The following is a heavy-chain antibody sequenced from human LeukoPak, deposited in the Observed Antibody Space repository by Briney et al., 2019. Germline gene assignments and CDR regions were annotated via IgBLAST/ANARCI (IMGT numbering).Heavy chain of an antibody. Sequence: GGSLRLSCAASGFTFSSYGMRWVRQAPGKGLEWVAVISYDGSNTYYADSVEGRFTISRDNSKNTLYLQMNSLRAEDTAVYYCTKGQFPYYYYGMDVWGQGTTVTVSS. CDR1: GFTFSSYG. CDR2: ISYDGSNT. V-gene: IGHV3-30*18. CDR3: TKGQFPYYYYGMDV. J-gene: IGHJ6*02.